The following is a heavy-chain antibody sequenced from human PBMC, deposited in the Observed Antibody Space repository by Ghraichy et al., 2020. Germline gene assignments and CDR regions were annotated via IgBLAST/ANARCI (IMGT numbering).Heavy chain of an antibody. D-gene: IGHD2-21*02. CDR2: IKQDGSEK. J-gene: IGHJ4*02. Sequence: GGSLRLSCEASGFTFSNYWISWARQTPGKGLEWVANIKQDGSEKHSVDSVKGRFTISRDNAKNSLYLQMSSLRAGDTAVYYCARDSGDWTLDYWGQGTLVTVSS. CDR3: ARDSGDWTLDY. CDR1: GFTFSNYW. V-gene: IGHV3-7*03.